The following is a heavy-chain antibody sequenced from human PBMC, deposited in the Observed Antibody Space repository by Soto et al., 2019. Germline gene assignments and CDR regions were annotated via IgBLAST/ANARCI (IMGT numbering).Heavy chain of an antibody. CDR3: ARPRRYDSSGEFDY. J-gene: IGHJ4*02. V-gene: IGHV1-69*01. CDR2: IIPIFGTA. Sequence: QVQLVQSGAEVKKPGSSVKVSCKASGGTFSSYAISWVRQAPGQGLEWMGGIIPIFGTANYAQKFQGRVTITADEATSTDHMELRRLSSEATDVYSCARPRRYDSSGEFDYWGQGTLVTVSS. D-gene: IGHD3-22*01. CDR1: GGTFSSYA.